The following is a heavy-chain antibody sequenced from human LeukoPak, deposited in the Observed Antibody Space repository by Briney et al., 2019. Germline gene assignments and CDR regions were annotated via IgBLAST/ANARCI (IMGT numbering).Heavy chain of an antibody. J-gene: IGHJ3*02. CDR1: GFTFSSYA. CDR3: AKTYSSGWSTGIDDAFDI. Sequence: PGGSLRLSCAASGFTFSSYAMSWVRQAPGKGLEWISAISGRGGHTYYADSVKGRFTISRDESKNTLYLQMNSLRAEDTAVYCCAKTYSSGWSTGIDDAFDIWGQGTMVTVSS. CDR2: ISGRGGHT. D-gene: IGHD6-19*01. V-gene: IGHV3-23*01.